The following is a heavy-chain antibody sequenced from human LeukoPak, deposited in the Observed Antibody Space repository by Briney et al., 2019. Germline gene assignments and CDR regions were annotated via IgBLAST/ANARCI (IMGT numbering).Heavy chain of an antibody. V-gene: IGHV1-69*04. J-gene: IGHJ4*02. CDR1: GGTFSSYA. D-gene: IGHD4-17*01. CDR2: IIPILGIA. CDR3: ALRYGDYLDY. Sequence: GASVKVSCKASGGTFSSYAISWVRQAPGQGLEWMGRIIPILGIANYAQKFQGRVTITADKSTSTAYMELSSLRYEDTAVYYCALRYGDYLDYWGQGTLVTVSS.